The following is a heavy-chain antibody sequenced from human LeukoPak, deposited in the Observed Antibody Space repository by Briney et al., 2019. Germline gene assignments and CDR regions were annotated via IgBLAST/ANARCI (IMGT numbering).Heavy chain of an antibody. CDR2: ISSSNNYI. CDR3: AREDYNDSGWYFDL. V-gene: IGHV3-21*01. D-gene: IGHD3-22*01. J-gene: IGHJ2*01. CDR1: GFTFSSYN. Sequence: GGSLRLSCAASGFTFSSYNMNWVRQAPGKGLEWVSSISSSNNYIYYADSVKGRFTISRDNAKNSLYLQMNSLRAEDTAVFFCAREDYNDSGWYFDLWGRGTLVTVSS.